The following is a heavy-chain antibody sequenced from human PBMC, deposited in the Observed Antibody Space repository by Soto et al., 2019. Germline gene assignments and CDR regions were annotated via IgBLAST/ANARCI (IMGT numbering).Heavy chain of an antibody. CDR3: ARVEDSSYSPLYYYYYGMDV. J-gene: IGHJ6*02. CDR1: GYTFTSYA. D-gene: IGHD2-15*01. V-gene: IGHV1-3*01. CDR2: INAGNGNT. Sequence: ASVKVSCKASGYTFTSYAMRWVRQAPGQRLEWMGWINAGNGNTKYSQKFQGRVTIARDTSASTAYMELSSLRSEDTAVYYCARVEDSSYSPLYYYYYGMDVWGQGTTVTVSS.